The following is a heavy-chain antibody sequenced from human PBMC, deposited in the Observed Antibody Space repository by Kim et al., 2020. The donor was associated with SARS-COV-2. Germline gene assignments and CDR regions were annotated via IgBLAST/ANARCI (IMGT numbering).Heavy chain of an antibody. Sequence: SPPPQDGVTTHVDTSKNQFSLKLSSVTAADTAVYYCARLTTVVTKVFDYWGQGTLVTVSS. V-gene: IGHV4-39*01. J-gene: IGHJ4*02. D-gene: IGHD4-17*01. CDR3: ARLTTVVTKVFDY.